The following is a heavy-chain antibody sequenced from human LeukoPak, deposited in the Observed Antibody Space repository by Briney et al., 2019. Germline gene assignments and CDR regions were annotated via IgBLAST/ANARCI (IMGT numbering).Heavy chain of an antibody. V-gene: IGHV1-69*13. Sequence: ASVKVSCKASGGTFSSYAISWVRQAPGQGLEWMGGIIPIFGTANYAQKFQGRVTITADESTSTAYMELSSLRSEDTAVYYCARGARDWNYGDYYYMDVWGKGTTVTVSS. CDR3: ARGARDWNYGDYYYMDV. J-gene: IGHJ6*03. D-gene: IGHD1-7*01. CDR2: IIPIFGTA. CDR1: GGTFSSYA.